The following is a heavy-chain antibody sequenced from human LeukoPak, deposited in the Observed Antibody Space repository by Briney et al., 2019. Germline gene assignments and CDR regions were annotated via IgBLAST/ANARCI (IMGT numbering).Heavy chain of an antibody. D-gene: IGHD3-3*01. CDR2: INHSGST. Sequence: SETLSLTCAVYGGSFSGYYWSWIRQPPGKGLEWIGEINHSGSTNYNPSLKSRVTISVDTSKNQFSLKLSSVTAADTAVYYSATRRIYYDFWSGYSTNHFDYWGQGTLVTVSS. J-gene: IGHJ4*02. CDR1: GGSFSGYY. CDR3: ATRRIYYDFWSGYSTNHFDY. V-gene: IGHV4-34*01.